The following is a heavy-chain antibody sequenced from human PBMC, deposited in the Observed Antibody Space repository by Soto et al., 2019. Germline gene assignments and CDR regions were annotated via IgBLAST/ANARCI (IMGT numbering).Heavy chain of an antibody. D-gene: IGHD6-19*01. CDR3: ARGHRIAVAGTVNWFDP. Sequence: SETLSLTCTVSGGSISSGGYYWSWIRQHPGKGLEWIGEINHSGSTYYNPSLKSRVTISVDTSKNQFSLKLSSVTAADTAVYYCARGHRIAVAGTVNWFDPWGQGTLVTVSS. J-gene: IGHJ5*02. V-gene: IGHV4-31*03. CDR2: INHSGST. CDR1: GGSISSGGYY.